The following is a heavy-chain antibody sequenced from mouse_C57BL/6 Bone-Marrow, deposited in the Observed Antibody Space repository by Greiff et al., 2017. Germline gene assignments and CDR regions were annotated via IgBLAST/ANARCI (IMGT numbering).Heavy chain of an antibody. CDR1: GYIFTEYT. CDR2: FYPGSGSI. V-gene: IGHV1-62-2*01. J-gene: IGHJ2*01. D-gene: IGHD2-4*01. Sequence: QVQLQQSGAELVKPGASVKLSCKASGYIFTEYTIHWVKQRSGQGLEWIGWFYPGSGSIKYNERFKDNATLTADKSSNTVYMELSRVTSEDSAVYFCARHERYYDYEGYFDYWGQGTTLTVSS. CDR3: ARHERYYDYEGYFDY.